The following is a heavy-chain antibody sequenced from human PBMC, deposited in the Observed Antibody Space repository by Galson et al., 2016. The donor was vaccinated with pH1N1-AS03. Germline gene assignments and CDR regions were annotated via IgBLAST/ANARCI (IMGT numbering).Heavy chain of an antibody. CDR2: LSSLGTA. CDR3: ARDELWGRHDYLFHY. V-gene: IGHV4-61*02. CDR1: GDSISSNNYF. Sequence: LSLTCSVSGDSISSNNYFWSWIRQPAGKGLEWTGRLSSLGTANYNPSLESRVSISVDASKNQFSLKLNSMTAADTAVYYCARDELWGRHDYLFHYWGQGALVTVSS. D-gene: IGHD3-16*01. J-gene: IGHJ4*02.